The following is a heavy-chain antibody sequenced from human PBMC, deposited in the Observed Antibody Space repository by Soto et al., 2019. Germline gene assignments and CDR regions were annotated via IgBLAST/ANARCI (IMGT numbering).Heavy chain of an antibody. CDR1: GFTFSTYS. CDR2: ISSSSSTI. V-gene: IGHV3-48*01. D-gene: IGHD3-22*01. CDR3: ARPTYYYDSSGPPAY. Sequence: GGSLRLSCAASGFTFSTYSMNWVRQAPGKGLKWVSYISSSSSTIFYTDTVKGRFTVSRDNAKNSLYLQMDSLRAEDTAVYYFARPTYYYDSSGPPAYWGQGTLVTVSS. J-gene: IGHJ4*02.